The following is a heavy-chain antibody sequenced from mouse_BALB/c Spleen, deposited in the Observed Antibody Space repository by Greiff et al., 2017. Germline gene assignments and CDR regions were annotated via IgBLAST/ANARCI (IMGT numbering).Heavy chain of an antibody. Sequence: EVQLVESGGGLVKPGGSLKLSCAASGFTFSSYAMSWVRQTPEKRLEWVASISSGGSTYYPDSVKGRFTISRDNARNILYLQMSSLRSEDTAMYYCARGDYDGSFAYWGQGTLVTVSA. D-gene: IGHD2-4*01. J-gene: IGHJ3*01. CDR2: ISSGGST. V-gene: IGHV5-6-5*01. CDR3: ARGDYDGSFAY. CDR1: GFTFSSYA.